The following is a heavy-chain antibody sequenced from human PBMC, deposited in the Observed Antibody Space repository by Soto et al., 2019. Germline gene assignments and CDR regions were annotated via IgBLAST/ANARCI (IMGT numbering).Heavy chain of an antibody. D-gene: IGHD4-4*01. V-gene: IGHV1-69*01. CDR3: ARSSKPPALYYYYGMDV. CDR1: GGTFSSYA. CDR2: IIPIFGTA. J-gene: IGHJ6*02. Sequence: QVQLVQSGAEVKKPGSSVKVSCKASGGTFSSYAISWVRQAPGQGLEWMGGIIPIFGTANYAQKFQGRVTSTADESTSTAYMELSSLRSEDTAVYYCARSSKPPALYYYYGMDVWGQGTTVTVSS.